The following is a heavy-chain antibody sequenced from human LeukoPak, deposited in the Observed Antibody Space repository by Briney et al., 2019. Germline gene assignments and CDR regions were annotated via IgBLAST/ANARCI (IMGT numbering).Heavy chain of an antibody. CDR2: ISTTGGRT. D-gene: IGHD1-26*01. J-gene: IGHJ1*01. CDR1: GFTFSGYA. V-gene: IGHV3-64*01. Sequence: PGGSLRLSCAASGFTFSGYAMHWVRQAPGKGLEYVSAISTTGGRTYYVNSVRGRFTISRDNSKNTLYLQMNSLRAEDTAVYYCAKDKWDMGATRTVGAEYFQHWGQGTLVTVSS. CDR3: AKDKWDMGATRTVGAEYFQH.